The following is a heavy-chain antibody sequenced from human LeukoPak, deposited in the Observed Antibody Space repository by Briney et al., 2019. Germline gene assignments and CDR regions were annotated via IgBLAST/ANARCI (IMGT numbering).Heavy chain of an antibody. V-gene: IGHV3-7*01. CDR2: LHANGDEK. CDR3: ARGGYSFDY. J-gene: IGHJ4*02. D-gene: IGHD5-12*01. Sequence: GGSLRLSCAASGFSLSGYWMSWVRQAPGKGLEWVARLHANGDEKNFVGSVQGRFTVSRDNAKNSLYLQMNSLRVEDAAVYYCARGGYSFDYLGQGTLVTVSS. CDR1: GFSLSGYW.